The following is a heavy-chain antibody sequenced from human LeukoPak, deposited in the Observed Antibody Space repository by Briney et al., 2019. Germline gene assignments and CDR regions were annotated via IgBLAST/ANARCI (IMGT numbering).Heavy chain of an antibody. CDR3: ARSNYYDSSGYAADAFDI. J-gene: IGHJ3*02. V-gene: IGHV4-59*08. Sequence: SETLSLTCTVSGGSISSYYWSWIRQPPGKGLEWIGYIYYSGSTNYNPSLKSRVTISVETSKNQFSLKLSSVTAADTAVYYCARSNYYDSSGYAADAFDIWGQGTMVTVSS. D-gene: IGHD3-22*01. CDR1: GGSISSYY. CDR2: IYYSGST.